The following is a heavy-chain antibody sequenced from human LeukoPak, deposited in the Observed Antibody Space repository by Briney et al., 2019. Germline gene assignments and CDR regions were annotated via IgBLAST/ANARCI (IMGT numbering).Heavy chain of an antibody. J-gene: IGHJ4*02. CDR3: ASLKGYCSGGSCYYFDY. V-gene: IGHV4-31*11. CDR1: GGSFSGYY. Sequence: SETLSLTCAVYGGSFSGYYWSWIRQHPGKGLEWIGYIYYSGSTYYNPSLKSRVTISVDTSKNQFSLKLSSVTAADTAVYYCASLKGYCSGGSCYYFDYWGQGTLVTVSS. CDR2: IYYSGST. D-gene: IGHD2-15*01.